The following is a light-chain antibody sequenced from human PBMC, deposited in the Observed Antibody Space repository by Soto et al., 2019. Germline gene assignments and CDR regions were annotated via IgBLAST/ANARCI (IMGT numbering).Light chain of an antibody. CDR1: QSVSSY. CDR2: DAS. CDR3: QPRSNWPPIT. J-gene: IGKJ5*01. Sequence: EIVLTQCPGTLSLSPGERATLSCRTSQSVSSYLVWYQQKPGQAPRLLIYDASNRATGIPARFSGSGSGTDFTLTISSLEPEDFVVYYCQPRSNWPPITFGQGTLL. V-gene: IGKV3-11*01.